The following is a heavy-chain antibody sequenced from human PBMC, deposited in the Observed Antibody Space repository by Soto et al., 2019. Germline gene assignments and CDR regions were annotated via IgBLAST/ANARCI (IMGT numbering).Heavy chain of an antibody. Sequence: AASVKVSCKASGYAFTGYYMHWVRQAPGQGLEWMGWINPNSGGTNYAQKFQGWVTMTRDTSISTAYMELSRLRSDDTAVYYCARVLGGGGSGSNYYYYGMDVWGQGTTVTVSS. J-gene: IGHJ6*02. V-gene: IGHV1-2*04. D-gene: IGHD3-3*01. CDR3: ARVLGGGGSGSNYYYYGMDV. CDR2: INPNSGGT. CDR1: GYAFTGYY.